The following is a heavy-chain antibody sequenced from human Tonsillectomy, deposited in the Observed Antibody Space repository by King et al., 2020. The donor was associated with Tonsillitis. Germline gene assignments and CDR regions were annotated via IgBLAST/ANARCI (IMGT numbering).Heavy chain of an antibody. CDR3: AKEQWFCSGGDRELRFAY. D-gene: IGHD3-10*02. V-gene: IGHV4-4*07. CDR2: VYATGST. Sequence: QLQESGPGLVKPSETLSLICTVSGGSIRDYYWRWIRQPAGKGLEWIGRVYATGSTIYNPSLKSRVTMSVDKSKNQISLQLTSVTAADTAVYYCAKEQWFCSGGDRELRFAYWGQGTLVTVSS. J-gene: IGHJ4*02. CDR1: GGSIRDYY.